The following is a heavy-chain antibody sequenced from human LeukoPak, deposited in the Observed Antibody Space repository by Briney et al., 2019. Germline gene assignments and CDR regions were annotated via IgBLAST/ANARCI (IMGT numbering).Heavy chain of an antibody. CDR2: ISDSGGNT. D-gene: IGHD3-22*01. Sequence: PGGSLRLSCAASGFTFSSFAMSWVRQAPGKGLEWVSAISDSGGNTYYADSVKGRFTISRDNSKNTLYLQMNSLRAEDTAVYYCARGSAKYYDSSPNFDLWGRGTLVTVSS. V-gene: IGHV3-23*01. J-gene: IGHJ2*01. CDR3: ARGSAKYYDSSPNFDL. CDR1: GFTFSSFA.